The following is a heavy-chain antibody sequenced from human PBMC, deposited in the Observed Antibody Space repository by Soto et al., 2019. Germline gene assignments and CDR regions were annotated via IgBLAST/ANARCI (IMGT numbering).Heavy chain of an antibody. CDR3: ARDAPGAAPY. J-gene: IGHJ4*02. CDR2: INYRGTT. V-gene: IGHV4-31*03. CDR1: GGPVINGDSY. Sequence: QVQLQESGPGLVKPSQTLSLTCTVSGGPVINGDSYLNWIRQHPEKGLEWMGYINYRGTTNYNAALKRRILISVDTSKTQFSLRLTSVPAADTAVYYCARDAPGAAPYWGQGTLVTVSS. D-gene: IGHD6-13*01.